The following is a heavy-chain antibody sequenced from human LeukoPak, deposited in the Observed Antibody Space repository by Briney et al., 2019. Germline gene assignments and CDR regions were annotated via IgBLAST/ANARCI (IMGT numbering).Heavy chain of an antibody. CDR3: ARGPVHCSGGSCYNNWFDP. J-gene: IGHJ5*02. V-gene: IGHV4-4*07. Sequence: PSETLSLSCTDSGGSISSYYRSWVRQPAGKGLEWIGRIYTSGSTNYNPSLKSRVTMSVDTSKNQFSLKLSSVTAADTAGYYCARGPVHCSGGSCYNNWFDPWGQGTLVTVSS. D-gene: IGHD2-15*01. CDR2: IYTSGST. CDR1: GGSISSYY.